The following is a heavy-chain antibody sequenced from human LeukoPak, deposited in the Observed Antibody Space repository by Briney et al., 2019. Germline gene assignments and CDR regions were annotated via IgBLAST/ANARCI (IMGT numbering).Heavy chain of an antibody. CDR1: GYSISSGYY. CDR2: IYHTGST. J-gene: IGHJ3*02. D-gene: IGHD1-14*01. Sequence: SETLSLTCAVSGYSISSGYYWGWIRQPPGKGMEWIGTIYHTGSTYYNPSLKSRITISIDTSKNYFSLKLSSVTAADTADYYRARHGSIVSRLSTVYDGFDIGCPGTMVTVSS. CDR3: ARHGSIVSRLSTVYDGFDI. V-gene: IGHV4-38-2*01.